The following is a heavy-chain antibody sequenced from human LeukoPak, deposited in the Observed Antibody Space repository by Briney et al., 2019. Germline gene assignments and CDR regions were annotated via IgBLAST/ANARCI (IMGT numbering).Heavy chain of an antibody. CDR2: INHSGST. D-gene: IGHD3-16*02. CDR1: GGSFSGYY. J-gene: IGHJ4*02. V-gene: IGHV4-34*01. Sequence: PSETLSLTCAVYGGSFSGYYWSWIRQPPGKGLEWIGEINHSGSTNYNPSLKSRVTISVDTSKNQFSLKLSSVTAADTAVYYCARGCIMITVGGVIVRGIPFDYWGQGTLVTVSS. CDR3: ARGCIMITVGGVIVRGIPFDY.